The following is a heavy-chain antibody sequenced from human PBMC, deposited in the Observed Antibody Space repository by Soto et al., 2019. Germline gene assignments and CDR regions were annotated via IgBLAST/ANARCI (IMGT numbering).Heavy chain of an antibody. CDR2: INHSEIT. Sequence: QVQLEQWGAGLLKTSETLSLTCAVYGGSFSGYYWSWIRQSPGKGLEWLGEINHSEITNYNPSLKSRVSISIDTSKRQFSLKLSSVTAADTAVYYCAIGPRMWLAGGGYWGQGTLVTVSS. J-gene: IGHJ4*02. D-gene: IGHD6-19*01. CDR1: GGSFSGYY. V-gene: IGHV4-34*01. CDR3: AIGPRMWLAGGGY.